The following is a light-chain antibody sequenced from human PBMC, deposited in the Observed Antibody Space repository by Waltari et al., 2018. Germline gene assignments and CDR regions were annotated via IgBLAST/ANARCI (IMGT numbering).Light chain of an antibody. V-gene: IGKV3-15*01. CDR3: QHYNTWPGT. CDR2: GAS. CDR1: QSVSDN. J-gene: IGKJ1*01. Sequence: EIGVTQFPATLSVSPGQRVTLSCRTSQSVSDNLAWYQQRPGQAPRLLIYGASTRATNVPARFGGSGSGIQFSLTISGLQSEVFAVYYCQHYNTWPGTFGQGTKVEIK.